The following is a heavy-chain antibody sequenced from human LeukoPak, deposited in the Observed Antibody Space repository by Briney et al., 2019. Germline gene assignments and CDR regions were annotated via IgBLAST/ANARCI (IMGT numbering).Heavy chain of an antibody. Sequence: SETLSLTCAVSGYSISSGYYWAWTRQPPGKGLDWIGSIYHSGSTYSHPSRKSRVTISVDTPRNQFSLKLSSVTAADTAVYYCARSLVWSGGSRPGAFDIWGQGTMVTVSS. CDR1: GYSISSGYY. CDR3: ARSLVWSGGSRPGAFDI. V-gene: IGHV4-38-2*01. J-gene: IGHJ3*02. CDR2: IYHSGST. D-gene: IGHD2-15*01.